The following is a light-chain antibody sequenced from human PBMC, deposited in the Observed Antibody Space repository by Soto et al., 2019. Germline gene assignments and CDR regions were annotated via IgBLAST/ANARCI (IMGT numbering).Light chain of an antibody. Sequence: IEITQSPSWLSLAPGARVTLSCRASESVSTNLAWYQQKAGQAPRLLIYGASTRATGIPARFSGSGSGTDFTLTISRLEPDDFATFYCQQYNSYGTFGQGTRLEIK. CDR1: ESVSTN. CDR3: QQYNSYGT. V-gene: IGKV3-15*01. J-gene: IGKJ5*01. CDR2: GAS.